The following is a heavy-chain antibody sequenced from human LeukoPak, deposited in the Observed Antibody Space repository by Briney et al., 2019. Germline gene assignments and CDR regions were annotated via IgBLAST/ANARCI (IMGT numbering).Heavy chain of an antibody. CDR2: MNPNSGNT. J-gene: IGHJ4*02. D-gene: IGHD5-12*01. CDR1: GYTFTSYD. Sequence: ASVKVSCKASGYTFTSYDINWVRQATGQGLEWMGWMNPNSGNTGYAQKFQGRVTMTRNTSISTAYMELSSLISEDTAVYYCARGVDIVATDQYWGQGTLVTVSS. V-gene: IGHV1-8*01. CDR3: ARGVDIVATDQY.